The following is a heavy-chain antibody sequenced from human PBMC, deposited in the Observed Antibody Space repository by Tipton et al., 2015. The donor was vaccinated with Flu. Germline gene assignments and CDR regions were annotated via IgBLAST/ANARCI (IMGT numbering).Heavy chain of an antibody. J-gene: IGHJ4*02. D-gene: IGHD3-22*01. V-gene: IGHV5-51*01. CDR3: ARLPNVFDSSGYADY. CDR1: GYTFSDYW. Sequence: QLVQSGAEVKNSGESLKISCKGSGYTFSDYWIGWVRQKPGKGLEWMGIIHPRDSDTKYSPSFEGHVTISADQSITTAYLHWSSLKSSDAAMYYCARLPNVFDSSGYADYWGQGTLVTVSS. CDR2: IHPRDSDT.